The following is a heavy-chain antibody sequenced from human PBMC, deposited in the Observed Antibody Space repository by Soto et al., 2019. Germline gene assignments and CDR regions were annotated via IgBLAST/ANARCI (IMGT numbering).Heavy chain of an antibody. CDR2: IYHSGST. J-gene: IGHJ6*02. Sequence: VNPTETLTLTCTVSGLSLSNARMGVSWIRQPPGKGLEWIVYIYHSGSTYYNPSLKSRVTISVDRSKNQFSLKLSSVTAAETAVYYRASGKLGPYYYYGMDVWGQGTTVTVSS. V-gene: IGHV4-30-2*01. CDR3: ASGKLGPYYYYGMDV. CDR1: GLSLSNARMG. D-gene: IGHD3-10*01.